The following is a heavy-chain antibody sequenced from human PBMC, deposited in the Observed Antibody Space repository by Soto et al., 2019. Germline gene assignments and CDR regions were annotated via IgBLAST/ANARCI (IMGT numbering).Heavy chain of an antibody. CDR1: GFTFSSYA. CDR2: ISYDGSNK. V-gene: IGHV3-30-3*01. Sequence: QVQLVESGGGVVQPGRSLRLSCAASGFTFSSYAMHWVRQAPGKGLEWVAVISYDGSNKYYADSVKGRFTISRDNSKNTLYLQMNRLRAEDTAVYYCAREIAKFTGPFYYYYGMDVWGQGTTVTVSS. J-gene: IGHJ6*02. CDR3: AREIAKFTGPFYYYYGMDV.